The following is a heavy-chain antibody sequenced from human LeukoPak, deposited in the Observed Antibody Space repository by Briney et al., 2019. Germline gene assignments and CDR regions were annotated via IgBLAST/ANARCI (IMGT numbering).Heavy chain of an antibody. CDR3: ARQSSGDDY. D-gene: IGHD6-19*01. Sequence: PGGSLGLSCAASGFTFSDYYMSWIRQAPGKGLEWVSYISSSSSYTNYADSVKGRFTISRDNAKNSLYLQMNSLRAEDTAVYYCARQSSGDDYWGQGTLVTVSS. CDR2: ISSSSSYT. V-gene: IGHV3-11*03. J-gene: IGHJ4*02. CDR1: GFTFSDYY.